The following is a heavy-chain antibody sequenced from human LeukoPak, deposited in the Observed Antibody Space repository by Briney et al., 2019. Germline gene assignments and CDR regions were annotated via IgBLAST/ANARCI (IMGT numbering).Heavy chain of an antibody. CDR2: IYSGGST. Sequence: GGSLRLSCAASGFTVSSNYMSWVRQAPGKGLEWVSVIYSGGSTYYADSVKGRFTISRDNSKNTLYLQMNSLRAEDTAVYYCARGSTYYYGSGSYYYNYWGQGTLVTVSS. J-gene: IGHJ4*02. D-gene: IGHD3-10*01. V-gene: IGHV3-53*01. CDR3: ARGSTYYYGSGSYYYNY. CDR1: GFTVSSNY.